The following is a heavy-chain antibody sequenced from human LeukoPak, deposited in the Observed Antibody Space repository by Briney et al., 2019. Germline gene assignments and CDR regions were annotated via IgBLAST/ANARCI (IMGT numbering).Heavy chain of an antibody. J-gene: IGHJ4*02. Sequence: GRSLRLSCAASGFTFTNYAMHWVRQAPGKGLEWVAVISFDGNNKYYADSVKGRFTISRDNARNSLYLQMNSLRAEDTAVYYCAKWKYSNSGIDDYWGQGTLVTVSS. CDR1: GFTFTNYA. D-gene: IGHD6-6*01. CDR2: ISFDGNNK. V-gene: IGHV3-30-3*02. CDR3: AKWKYSNSGIDDY.